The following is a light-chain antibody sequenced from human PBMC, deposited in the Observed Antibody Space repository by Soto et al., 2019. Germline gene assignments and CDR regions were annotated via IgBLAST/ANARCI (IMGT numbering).Light chain of an antibody. CDR1: SGHSSYA. J-gene: IGLJ2*01. Sequence: QSVLTQPPSASASLGPSVKLTCTLSSGHSSYAIAWHQKQPEQGPRYLMDLNNDGSHPKGDGIPDRFSCSSSGAERYLGISGLQAEDEADYYCQTWGTGFQVFGGGTKLTVL. V-gene: IGLV4-69*01. CDR3: QTWGTGFQV. CDR2: LNNDGSH.